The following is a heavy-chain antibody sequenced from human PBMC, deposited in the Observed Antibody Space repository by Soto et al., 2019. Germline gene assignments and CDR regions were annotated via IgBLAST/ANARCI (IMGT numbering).Heavy chain of an antibody. CDR3: AKGATVEYSGTWQDY. Sequence: GASVKVSCKASGYTFTSYYMHWVRQAPGQGLEWMGIINPSGGSTSYAQKFQGRVTMTRDTSTSTVYMELNSLRADDTAVYYCAKGATVEYSGTWQDYWGQGTQVTVSS. D-gene: IGHD1-26*01. CDR1: GYTFTSYY. V-gene: IGHV1-46*01. J-gene: IGHJ4*02. CDR2: INPSGGST.